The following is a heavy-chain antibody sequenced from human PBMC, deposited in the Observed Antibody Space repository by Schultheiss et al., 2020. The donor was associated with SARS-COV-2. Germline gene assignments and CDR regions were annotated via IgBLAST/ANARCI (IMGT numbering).Heavy chain of an antibody. CDR1: GGSISSYY. CDR3: ARGKEYSSSSGWWFDP. V-gene: IGHV4-4*07. Sequence: SETLSLTCTVSGGSISSYYWSWIRQPAGKGLEWIGRIYTSGSTNYNPSLKSRVTISVDTSKNQFSLKLSSVTAADTAVYYCARGKEYSSSSGWWFDPWGQGTLVTVSS. J-gene: IGHJ5*02. CDR2: IYTSGST. D-gene: IGHD6-6*01.